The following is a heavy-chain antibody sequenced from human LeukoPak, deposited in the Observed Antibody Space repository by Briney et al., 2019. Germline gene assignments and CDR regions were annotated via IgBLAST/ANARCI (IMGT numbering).Heavy chain of an antibody. D-gene: IGHD1-26*01. J-gene: IGHJ3*02. V-gene: IGHV3-74*01. CDR3: ARVIGWDEPFDI. CDR2: INSDGSST. CDR1: GFTLSSYW. Sequence: GGSLRLSCAASGFTLSSYWMHWVRQAPGKGLVWVSRINSDGSSTTYADSVKGRFTVSRDNAKNTLYLQMNSLRAEDTAVYYCARVIGWDEPFDIWGQGIMVTVSS.